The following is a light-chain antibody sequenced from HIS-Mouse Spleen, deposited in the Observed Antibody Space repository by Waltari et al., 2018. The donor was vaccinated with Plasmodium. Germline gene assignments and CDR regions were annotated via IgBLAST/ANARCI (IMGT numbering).Light chain of an antibody. CDR3: AAWDDRLNGPV. CDR1: SSNIGNNA. Sequence: QSVLTQPPSVSEAPRQRVTISCSGSSSNIGNNAVNWYQQLPGKTPKLLIYYDDLLTSGVSDRFSGSKSGTSASLASSGRQSEDEADYYCAAWDDRLNGPVFGGGTKLTVL. J-gene: IGLJ3*02. V-gene: IGLV1-36*01. CDR2: YDD.